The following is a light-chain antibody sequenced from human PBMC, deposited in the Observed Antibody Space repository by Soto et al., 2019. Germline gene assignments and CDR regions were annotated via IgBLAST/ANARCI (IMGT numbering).Light chain of an antibody. CDR2: GAS. J-gene: IGKJ4*01. V-gene: IGKV3D-20*02. CDR1: QSVSSSY. Sequence: EIVLTQSPGTLSLSPGERATLSCRASQSVSSSYLAWYQQKPGQAPRLLIYGASSRATGIPDRFSGSGSGTDFTLTISSLEPEDCAIYYCQQRSNWPSLTFGGGTKVDIK. CDR3: QQRSNWPSLT.